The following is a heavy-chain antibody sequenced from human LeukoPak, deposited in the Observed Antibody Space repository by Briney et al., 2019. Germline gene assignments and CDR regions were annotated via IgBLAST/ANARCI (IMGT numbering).Heavy chain of an antibody. D-gene: IGHD5-18*01. CDR2: ITSDSTYI. J-gene: IGHJ4*02. CDR3: TRDCERGYSYGLC. Sequence: GGSLRLSCAASGISITGYSMNWIRQAPGKGLEWVATITSDSTYISHAASVRGRFTVSRDNAKNSVFLQMDSLRTGDTAVYFCTRDCERGYSYGLCWGQGTVVTVSS. V-gene: IGHV3-21*01. CDR1: GISITGYS.